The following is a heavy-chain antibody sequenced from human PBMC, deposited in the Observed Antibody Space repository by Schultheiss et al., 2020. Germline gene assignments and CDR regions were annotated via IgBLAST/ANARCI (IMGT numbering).Heavy chain of an antibody. CDR2: INHSGST. CDR3: ARFGVGATSGAFDI. D-gene: IGHD1-26*01. J-gene: IGHJ3*02. V-gene: IGHV4-34*01. CDR1: GGSISSYY. Sequence: SETLSLTCTVSGGSISSYYWSWIRQPPGKGLEWIGEINHSGSTNYNPSLKSRVTISVDKSKNQFSLKLSSVTAADTAVYYCARFGVGATSGAFDIWGQGTMV.